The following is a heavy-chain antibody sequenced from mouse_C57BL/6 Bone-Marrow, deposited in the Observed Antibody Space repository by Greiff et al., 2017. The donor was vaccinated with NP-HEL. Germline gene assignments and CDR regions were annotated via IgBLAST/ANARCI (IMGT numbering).Heavy chain of an antibody. CDR2: LYPENGDT. D-gene: IGHD2-2*01. CDR1: GFNIKDDY. V-gene: IGHV14-4*01. CDR3: TTGGMVTTPFAY. J-gene: IGHJ3*01. Sequence: EVQLQQSGAELVRPGASVKLSCTASGFNIKDDYMHWVKQRPEQGLEWIGWLYPENGDTEYASKFQGKATITADTSSNTAYLQLSSLTSEDTAVYYCTTGGMVTTPFAYWGQGTLVTVSA.